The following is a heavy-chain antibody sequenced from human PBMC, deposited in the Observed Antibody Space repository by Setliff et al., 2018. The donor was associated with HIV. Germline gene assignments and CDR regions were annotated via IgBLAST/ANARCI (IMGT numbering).Heavy chain of an antibody. CDR3: ARQMPIPGIAITPVDY. V-gene: IGHV4-59*08. D-gene: IGHD5-12*01. CDR1: GGSISSYY. Sequence: ETLSLTCSVSGGSISSYYWSWIRQPPGKGLEWIGYIYTSESSNYNPSLKSRVTFSVDTSKNQFSLTLTSVTAADTAVYYCARQMPIPGIAITPVDYWGQGALVTVSS. J-gene: IGHJ4*02. CDR2: IYTSESS.